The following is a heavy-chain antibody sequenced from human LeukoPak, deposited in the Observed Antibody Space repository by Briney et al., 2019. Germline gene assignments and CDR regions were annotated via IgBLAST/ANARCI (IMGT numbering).Heavy chain of an antibody. J-gene: IGHJ4*02. D-gene: IGHD3-22*01. Sequence: GGSLRLSCAASGFTFSSYGMSWVRQAPGKGLEWVSAISGSGGTTYYTDSVKGRFTISRDNSKNTLYLQMNSLRAEDTAVYYCARVTYYYDSSGYYYVRYFDYWGQGTLVTVSS. CDR1: GFTFSSYG. V-gene: IGHV3-23*01. CDR3: ARVTYYYDSSGYYYVRYFDY. CDR2: ISGSGGTT.